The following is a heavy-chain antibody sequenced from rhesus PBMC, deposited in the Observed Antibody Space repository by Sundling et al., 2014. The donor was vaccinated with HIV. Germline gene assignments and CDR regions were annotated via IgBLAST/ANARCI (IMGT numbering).Heavy chain of an antibody. Sequence: EVQLVESGGGVVQPGGSLRLSCAASGFTFDDYAMHWVRQAPGKGLEWVSGISWSGDSTGYADSVKGRFTISRDNAKNSLYLQMNRLRAEDTALYYCARGGEDDYGYYYAFGTFDYWGQGVLVTVSS. CDR3: ARGGEDDYGYYYAFGTFDY. V-gene: IGHV3-201*01. J-gene: IGHJ4*01. D-gene: IGHD3-9*01. CDR1: GFTFDDYA. CDR2: ISWSGDST.